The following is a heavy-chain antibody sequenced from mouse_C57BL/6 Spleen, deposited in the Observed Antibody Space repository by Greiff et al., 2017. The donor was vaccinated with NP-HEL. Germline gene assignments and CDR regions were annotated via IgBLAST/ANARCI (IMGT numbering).Heavy chain of an antibody. D-gene: IGHD2-1*01. V-gene: IGHV1-80*01. J-gene: IGHJ2*01. CDR3: ARSRYYGNYGDYFDY. Sequence: QVQLQQSGAELVKPGASVKISCKASGYAFSSYWMNWVKQRPGKGLEWIGQIYPGDGDTNYNGKFKGKATLTADKSSSTAYMQLSSLTSEDSAVYFCARSRYYGNYGDYFDYWGQGTTLTVSS. CDR1: GYAFSSYW. CDR2: IYPGDGDT.